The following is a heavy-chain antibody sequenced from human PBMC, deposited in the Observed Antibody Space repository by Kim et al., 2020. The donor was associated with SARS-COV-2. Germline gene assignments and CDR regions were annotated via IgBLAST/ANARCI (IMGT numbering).Heavy chain of an antibody. CDR3: ARLRKARGVIGYYYYVMDV. CDR1: GASVTSGPYY. CDR2: ISCSGKT. D-gene: IGHD3-10*01. V-gene: IGHV4-31*03. J-gene: IGHJ6*02. Sequence: SETLSLTCTVSGASVTSGPYYWTWVRQHAAKGREWIGYISCSGKTEYNSSLKSRVSVSLDMSRSRFSLKLTSVTAADTAVYYCARLRKARGVIGYYYYVMDVWGRGPTVTVSS.